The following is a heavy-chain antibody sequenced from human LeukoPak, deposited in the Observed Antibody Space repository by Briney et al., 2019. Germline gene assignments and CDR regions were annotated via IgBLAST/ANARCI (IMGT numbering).Heavy chain of an antibody. CDR2: INHSGST. CDR1: GGSFGGYY. V-gene: IGHV4-34*01. D-gene: IGHD2-2*01. J-gene: IGHJ5*02. Sequence: SETLSLTCAVYGGSFGGYYWSWIRQPPGKGLEWIGEINHSGSTNYNPSLKSRVTISVDTSKNQFSLKLSSVTAADTAVYYCARVVSAMPNWFDPWGQGTLVTVSS. CDR3: ARVVSAMPNWFDP.